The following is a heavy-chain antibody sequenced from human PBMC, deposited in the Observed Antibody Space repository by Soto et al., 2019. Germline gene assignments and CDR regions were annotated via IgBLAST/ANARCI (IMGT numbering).Heavy chain of an antibody. V-gene: IGHV1-69*04. D-gene: IGHD3-10*01. CDR3: ARDSTMVRGDYYGMDV. Sequence: SVKVSCKASGGTFSSYTISWVRQAPGQGLEWMGRIIPILGIANYAQKFQGRVTITADKSTSTAYMELSSLRSEDTAVYYCARDSTMVRGDYYGMDVWGQGTTVTVSS. CDR2: IIPILGIA. J-gene: IGHJ6*02. CDR1: GGTFSSYT.